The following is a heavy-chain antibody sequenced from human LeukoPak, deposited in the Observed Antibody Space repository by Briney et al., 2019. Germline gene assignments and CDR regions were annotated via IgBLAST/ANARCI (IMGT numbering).Heavy chain of an antibody. V-gene: IGHV1-69*05. CDR1: GGTFSSYA. D-gene: IGHD3-10*01. CDR2: IIPIFGTA. CDR3: ARGVLWFGELYYFDY. Sequence: SVKASCKASGGTFSSYAISWVRQAPGQGLEWMGRIIPIFGTANYAQKFQGRVTITTDESTSTAYMELSSLRSEDTAVYYCARGVLWFGELYYFDYWGQGTLVTVSS. J-gene: IGHJ4*02.